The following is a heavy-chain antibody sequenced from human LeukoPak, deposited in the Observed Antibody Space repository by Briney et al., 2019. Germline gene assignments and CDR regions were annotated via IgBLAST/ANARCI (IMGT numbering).Heavy chain of an antibody. D-gene: IGHD4-17*01. CDR2: ISGSGGST. J-gene: IGHJ2*01. CDR3: ARDGWATVTSALTWYFDL. CDR1: GFTFSSYA. V-gene: IGHV3-23*01. Sequence: PGGSLRFSCAASGFTFSSYAMSWVRQAPGKGLGWVSSISGSGGSTYYADSVKGRFTISRDHSNDTLFLQMNSLRPEDTALYYCARDGWATVTSALTWYFDLCGRGTLVTVSA.